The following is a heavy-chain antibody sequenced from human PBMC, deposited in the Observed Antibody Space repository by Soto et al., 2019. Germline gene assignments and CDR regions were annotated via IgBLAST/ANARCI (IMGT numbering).Heavy chain of an antibody. D-gene: IGHD3-10*01. J-gene: IGHJ5*02. Sequence: SETLSLTCTVSGGSITSDDYFWSWVRQPPGKGLEWIGYIYYSGSTYYKPSLKSRVTISVDRSKNQFSLKLTSVTAADTAVYYCARVPGPWGQGTLVTVSS. CDR3: ARVPGP. CDR1: GGSITSDDYF. CDR2: IYYSGST. V-gene: IGHV4-30-4*01.